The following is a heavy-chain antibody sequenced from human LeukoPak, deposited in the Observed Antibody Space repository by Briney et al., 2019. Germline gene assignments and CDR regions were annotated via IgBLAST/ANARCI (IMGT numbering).Heavy chain of an antibody. CDR2: ISGSGGST. CDR3: AKDLTPTYYYDSSGYYTGGPDGY. CDR1: GFTFSSYG. Sequence: GGTLRLSCAASGFTFSSYGMSWVRQAPGKGLEWVSAISGSGGSTYYADSVKGRFTISRDNSKNTLYLQMNSLRAEDTAVYYCAKDLTPTYYYDSSGYYTGGPDGYWGQGTLVTVSS. J-gene: IGHJ4*02. D-gene: IGHD3-22*01. V-gene: IGHV3-23*01.